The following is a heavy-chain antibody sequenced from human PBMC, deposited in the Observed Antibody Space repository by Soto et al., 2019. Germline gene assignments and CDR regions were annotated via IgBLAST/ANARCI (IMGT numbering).Heavy chain of an antibody. J-gene: IGHJ4*02. CDR2: IKSKTDGGTT. Sequence: GGSLRLSCAASGFTFSNAWMSWVRQAPGKGLEWVGRIKSKTDGGTTDYAAPVKGRFTISRDDSKNTLYLQMNSLKTEDTAVYYCTTGWDSGDWYFDYWGQGTLVTVSS. CDR1: GFTFSNAW. D-gene: IGHD2-21*01. V-gene: IGHV3-15*01. CDR3: TTGWDSGDWYFDY.